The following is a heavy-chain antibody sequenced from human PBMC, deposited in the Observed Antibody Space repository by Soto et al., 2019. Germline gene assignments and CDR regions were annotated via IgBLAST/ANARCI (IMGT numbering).Heavy chain of an antibody. V-gene: IGHV1-69*04. J-gene: IGHJ4*02. CDR1: GGTFSSYT. CDR3: AKDPQQLIVYFDY. D-gene: IGHD6-13*01. Sequence: SVKVSCKASGGTFSSYTISWVRQAHGQGLEWMGRIIPILGIANYAQKFQGRVTITADKSTSTAYMELSSLRAEDTAVYYCAKDPQQLIVYFDYWGQGTQVTVSS. CDR2: IIPILGIA.